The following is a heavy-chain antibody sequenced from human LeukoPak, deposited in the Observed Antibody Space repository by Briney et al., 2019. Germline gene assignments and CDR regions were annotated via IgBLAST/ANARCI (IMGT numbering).Heavy chain of an antibody. D-gene: IGHD6-19*01. Sequence: GGSLRLSCAASGFTFSSYGMHWVRQAPGKGLEWVAFIRYDGSNKYYADSVKGRFTISRDNSKNTLYLQMNSLRAEDTAVYYCAKDSVRQWLVTHVDYWGQGTLVTDSS. CDR1: GFTFSSYG. CDR3: AKDSVRQWLVTHVDY. V-gene: IGHV3-30*02. J-gene: IGHJ4*02. CDR2: IRYDGSNK.